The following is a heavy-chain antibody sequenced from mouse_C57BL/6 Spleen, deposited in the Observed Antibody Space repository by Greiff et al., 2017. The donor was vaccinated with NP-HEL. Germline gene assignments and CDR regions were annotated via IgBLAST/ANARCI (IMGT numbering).Heavy chain of an antibody. Sequence: EVKLQESGPELVKPGASVKMSCKASGYTFTDYNMHWVKQSHGKSLEWIGYINPNNGGTSYNQKFKGKATLTVNKSSSTAYMELRSLTSEDSAVYYCARGGGRPYYFDYWGQGTTLTVSS. CDR3: ARGGGRPYYFDY. CDR1: GYTFTDYN. CDR2: INPNNGGT. V-gene: IGHV1-22*01. J-gene: IGHJ2*01.